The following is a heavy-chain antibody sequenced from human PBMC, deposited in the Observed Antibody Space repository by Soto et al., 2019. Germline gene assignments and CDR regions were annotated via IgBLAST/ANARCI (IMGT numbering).Heavy chain of an antibody. CDR1: GGSFSGYY. V-gene: IGHV4-34*01. CDR2: INHSGST. J-gene: IGHJ4*02. D-gene: IGHD3-22*01. CDR3: ACTRPFTMIVDY. Sequence: QVQLQQWGARLLKPSETLSLTCAVYGGSFSGYYWSWIRQPPGKGLEWIGEINHSGSTNYNPSLKSRVTISVDTSKHQFSLKLSSVTVADTAVYYCACTRPFTMIVDYWGQGTLVTVSS.